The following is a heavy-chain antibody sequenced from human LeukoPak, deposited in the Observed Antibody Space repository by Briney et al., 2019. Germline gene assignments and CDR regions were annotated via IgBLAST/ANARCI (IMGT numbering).Heavy chain of an antibody. CDR1: GGSISSYY. J-gene: IGHJ5*02. Sequence: PSETLSLTCTVSGGSISSYYWSWIRQPPGKGLEWIGYIYYSGSTNYNPSLKSRVTISVDTSKNQFSLKLSSVTAADTAVYYCARGVLRFLEWYNWFDPWGQGTLVTVSS. CDR2: IYYSGST. CDR3: ARGVLRFLEWYNWFDP. V-gene: IGHV4-59*12. D-gene: IGHD3-3*01.